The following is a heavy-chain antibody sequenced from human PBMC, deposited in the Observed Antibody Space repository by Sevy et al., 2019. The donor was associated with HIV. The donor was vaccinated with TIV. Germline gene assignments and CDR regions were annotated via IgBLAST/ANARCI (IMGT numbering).Heavy chain of an antibody. CDR3: ARAPPVVVVPGAPSWFDP. Sequence: SETLSLTCAVYGRSFSGYYWNWIRQTPGKGLEWIGEINHSGSTNYNPSLKSRVTISVDTSKNQFSLRLNSVTAADTAVYYCARAPPVVVVPGAPSWFDPWGQGTLVTVSS. CDR1: GRSFSGYY. CDR2: INHSGST. D-gene: IGHD2-2*01. J-gene: IGHJ5*02. V-gene: IGHV4-34*01.